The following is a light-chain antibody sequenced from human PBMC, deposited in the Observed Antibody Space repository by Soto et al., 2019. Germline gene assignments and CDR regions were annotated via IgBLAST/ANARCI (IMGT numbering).Light chain of an antibody. V-gene: IGKV1D-12*01. Sequence: DIQMTHSPSSVSASVLYIVTITFRSSQGISTWLALYQQKPGKAPKLLIYDASSLQSGVPSRFSGSGAGTDFTLTISSLQPEDFATYYCQQAKSFPLNFGGGTKVDIK. CDR3: QQAKSFPLN. J-gene: IGKJ4*01. CDR2: DAS. CDR1: QGISTW.